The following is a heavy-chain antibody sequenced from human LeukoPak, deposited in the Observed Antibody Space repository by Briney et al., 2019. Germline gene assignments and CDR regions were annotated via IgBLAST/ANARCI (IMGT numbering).Heavy chain of an antibody. CDR2: ISHSGST. CDR3: ARDRGYSSGWGYYDY. CDR1: SYSISSGYY. Sequence: SETLSLTCTVSSYSISSGYYWGWIRQPPGKGLEWIGTISHSGSTYYNPSLKSRVTISVDTSKNQFSLKLSSVTAADTAVYYCARDRGYSSGWGYYDYWGQGTLVTVSS. D-gene: IGHD6-19*01. V-gene: IGHV4-38-2*02. J-gene: IGHJ4*02.